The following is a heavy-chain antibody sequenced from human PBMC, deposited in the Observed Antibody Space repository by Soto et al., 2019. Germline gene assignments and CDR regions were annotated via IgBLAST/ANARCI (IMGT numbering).Heavy chain of an antibody. CDR1: GGSISSGGYY. D-gene: IGHD5-12*01. Sequence: LSLPCTVSGGSISSGGYYWSWIRQPPGKVLEWIGYIYYSGGTYYNPSLKSRVTISVDTSKNQFSLKLSSVTAADTAVYYCARARGDGYTFGYWGQGTLVTVSS. V-gene: IGHV4-30-4*01. CDR3: ARARGDGYTFGY. J-gene: IGHJ4*02. CDR2: IYYSGGT.